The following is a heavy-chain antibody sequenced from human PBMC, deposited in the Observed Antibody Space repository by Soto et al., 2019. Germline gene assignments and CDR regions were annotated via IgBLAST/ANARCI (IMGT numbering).Heavy chain of an antibody. CDR1: GLTFSNAW. Sequence: EVQLVESGGGLVKPGRSLRLSCAASGLTFSNAWMNWVRQAPGKGLEWVGRIKSKTDGGTTDYAAPVKGRFTISRDDSKNTLYLQMNSLKTEDSAVYYCTTDDLGSSGWYAFDYWGQGTLVTVSS. CDR2: IKSKTDGGTT. D-gene: IGHD6-19*01. V-gene: IGHV3-15*07. CDR3: TTDDLGSSGWYAFDY. J-gene: IGHJ4*02.